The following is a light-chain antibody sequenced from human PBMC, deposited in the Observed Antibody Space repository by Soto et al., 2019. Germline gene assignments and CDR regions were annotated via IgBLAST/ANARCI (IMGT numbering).Light chain of an antibody. CDR1: QSVTSN. V-gene: IGKV3-15*01. CDR2: GVS. Sequence: EIVISQSPATLSVSPGERARLSCRASQSVTSNLAWYQQKPGQAPRLLMYGVSTRATGIPARFGGSGSATEFTLTISSLQSEDFAVYYCQQYSQLPLTFGGGTKVDI. CDR3: QQYSQLPLT. J-gene: IGKJ4*01.